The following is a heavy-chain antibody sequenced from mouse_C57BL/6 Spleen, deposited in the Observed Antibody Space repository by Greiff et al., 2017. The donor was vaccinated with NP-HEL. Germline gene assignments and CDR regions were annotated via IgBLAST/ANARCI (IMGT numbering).Heavy chain of an antibody. CDR1: GFTFSSYA. V-gene: IGHV5-4*01. Sequence: EVMLVESGGGLVKPGGSLKLSCAASGFTFSSYAMSWVRQTPEQRLEWVATISDGGSYTYYPDNVKGRFTISRDNAKNNLYLQMSHLKSEDTAMYDCARDGTTVVVDGGQGTLATVSA. J-gene: IGHJ3*01. CDR2: ISDGGSYT. D-gene: IGHD1-1*01. CDR3: ARDGTTVVVD.